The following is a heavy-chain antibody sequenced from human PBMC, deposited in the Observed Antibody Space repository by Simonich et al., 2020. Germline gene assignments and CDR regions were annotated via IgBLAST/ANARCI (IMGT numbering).Heavy chain of an antibody. D-gene: IGHD4-17*01. CDR2: ISSSGSTI. J-gene: IGHJ4*02. Sequence: EVQLVESGGGLVQPGGSLRLSCAASGFTFSSYEMNWVRQAPGRGLRGVAYISSSGSTIYYADSVKGRFTISRDNAKNSLYLQMNSLRAEDTAVYYCARHYYGDYYFDYWGQGTLVTVSS. V-gene: IGHV3-48*03. CDR1: GFTFSSYE. CDR3: ARHYYGDYYFDY.